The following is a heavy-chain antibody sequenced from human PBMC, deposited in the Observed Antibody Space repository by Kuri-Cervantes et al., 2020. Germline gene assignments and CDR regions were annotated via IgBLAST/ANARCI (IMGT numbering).Heavy chain of an antibody. D-gene: IGHD5-24*01. CDR1: GFTFDDYA. V-gene: IGHV3-9*01. J-gene: IGHJ4*02. Sequence: SLKISCAASGFTFDDYATHWVRQAPGKGLEWVSGISWNSGNIDYADSVKGRFTISRDNAKNSLYLQMNSLRAEDTAVYYCARENPRRDGYNNDLDYWGQGTLVTVSS. CDR3: ARENPRRDGYNNDLDY. CDR2: ISWNSGNI.